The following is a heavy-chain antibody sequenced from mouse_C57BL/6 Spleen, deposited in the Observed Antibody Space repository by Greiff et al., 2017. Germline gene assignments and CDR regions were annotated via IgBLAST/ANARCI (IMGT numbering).Heavy chain of an antibody. CDR3: ARYGNPFDY. J-gene: IGHJ2*01. CDR2: IYPGDGDT. CDR1: GYAFSSSW. Sequence: VKVVESGPELVKPGASVKISCKASGYAFSSSWMNWVKQTPGKGLEWIGRIYPGDGDTNYSGKFKGKATLTADKSSSTAYMQLSSLTSEDSAVYFCARYGNPFDYWGQGTTLTVSS. V-gene: IGHV1-82*01. D-gene: IGHD2-1*01.